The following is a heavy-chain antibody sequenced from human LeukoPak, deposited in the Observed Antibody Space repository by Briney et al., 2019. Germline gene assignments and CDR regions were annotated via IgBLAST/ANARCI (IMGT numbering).Heavy chain of an antibody. Sequence: ASVKVSCKASGYTFTSYDINWVRQATGQGLEWMGWMNPNSGNTGYAQKFQGRVTMTRNTSISTAYMELSSLRSEDTAVYYCATKSREWLRFGKPYYYMDVWGKGTTVTVSS. V-gene: IGHV1-8*01. CDR1: GYTFTSYD. CDR2: MNPNSGNT. J-gene: IGHJ6*03. D-gene: IGHD5-12*01. CDR3: ATKSREWLRFGKPYYYMDV.